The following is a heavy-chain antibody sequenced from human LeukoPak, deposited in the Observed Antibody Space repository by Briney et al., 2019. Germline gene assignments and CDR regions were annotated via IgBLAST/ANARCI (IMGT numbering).Heavy chain of an antibody. V-gene: IGHV5-51*01. Sequence: GESLKISCKGFGYSFSTYWIGWVRQMPGKGLEWMGIIYPDDSDTRYSPSFQGQVTISADKSISTAYLQWSSLKASDTAMYYCARLSGSGWSIYYFDYWGQGTLVTVSS. CDR1: GYSFSTYW. J-gene: IGHJ4*02. D-gene: IGHD6-19*01. CDR3: ARLSGSGWSIYYFDY. CDR2: IYPDDSDT.